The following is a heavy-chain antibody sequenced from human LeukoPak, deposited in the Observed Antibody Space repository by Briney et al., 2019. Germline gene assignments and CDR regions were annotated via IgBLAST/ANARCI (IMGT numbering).Heavy chain of an antibody. CDR1: GGSFSGYY. D-gene: IGHD2-2*01. J-gene: IGHJ4*02. CDR2: INHSGST. Sequence: SETLSLTCAVYGGSFSGYYWSWIRQPPGKGLEWIGEINHSGSTNYNPPLKSRVTISVDTSKNQFSLKLSSVTAADTAVYYCARGGEDIVVVPAVRNFDYWGQGTLVTVSS. V-gene: IGHV4-34*01. CDR3: ARGGEDIVVVPAVRNFDY.